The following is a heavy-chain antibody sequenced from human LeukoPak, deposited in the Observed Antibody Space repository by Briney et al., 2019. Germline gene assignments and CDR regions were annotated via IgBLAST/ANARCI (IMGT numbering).Heavy chain of an antibody. CDR3: ARRGSGLAWFDP. D-gene: IGHD2-15*01. Sequence: SETLSLTCTVSGGSISSYYWSWSRQPPGKGLEWIGYIYYNGHSNYSPSLKSRVTISLDTSKKQFSLKMSSVTAADTAMYYCARRGSGLAWFDPWGQGTLVTVSS. CDR1: GGSISSYY. V-gene: IGHV4-59*08. J-gene: IGHJ5*02. CDR2: IYYNGHS.